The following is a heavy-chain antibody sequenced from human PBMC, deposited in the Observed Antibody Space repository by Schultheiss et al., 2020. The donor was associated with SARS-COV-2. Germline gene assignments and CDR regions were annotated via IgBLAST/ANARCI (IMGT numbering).Heavy chain of an antibody. J-gene: IGHJ6*02. CDR1: RFTFSSYA. Sequence: GGSLRLSCAASRFTFSSYAMSWVRQAPGKGLEWVSAISGSGGSTYYADSVKGRFTISRDNSKNTLYLQMNSLKTEDTAVYYCTRHATSSGYDYYYGMDVWGQGTTVTVSS. CDR3: TRHATSSGYDYYYGMDV. D-gene: IGHD5-12*01. V-gene: IGHV3-23*01. CDR2: ISGSGGST.